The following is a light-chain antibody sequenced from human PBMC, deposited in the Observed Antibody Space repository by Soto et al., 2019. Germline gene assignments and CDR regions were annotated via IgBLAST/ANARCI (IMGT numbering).Light chain of an antibody. CDR3: QQYNNWPRGT. CDR2: GAS. CDR1: QSVSNN. Sequence: IVMTQSPASLSVSPGEGATLSCRASQSVSNNLAWYQQKPGQAPRLLIYGASTRATGIPARFSGSGSGTDFPLTFSSLQSEDFAVYYCQQYNNWPRGTLGQGTKVEIK. V-gene: IGKV3-15*01. J-gene: IGKJ1*01.